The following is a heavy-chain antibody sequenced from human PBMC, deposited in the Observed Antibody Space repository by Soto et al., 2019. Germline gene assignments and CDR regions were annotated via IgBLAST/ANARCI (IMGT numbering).Heavy chain of an antibody. J-gene: IGHJ4*02. CDR2: IYFSGTT. V-gene: IGHV4-39*01. D-gene: IGHD5-12*01. CDR1: GGSISSSSYY. CDR3: ARRLIVATIDY. Sequence: QLQLQESGPGLVKPSETLSLTCTVSGGSISSSSYYWAWIRQPPGEGLEWIGSIYFSGTTCYNPSIRTRVTISGDTSKNQFSLKLNSVTAADTAVYYCARRLIVATIDYWGQGTLVTVSS.